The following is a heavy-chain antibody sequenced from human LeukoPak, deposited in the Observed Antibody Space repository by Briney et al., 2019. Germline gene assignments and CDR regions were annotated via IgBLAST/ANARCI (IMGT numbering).Heavy chain of an antibody. J-gene: IGHJ5*02. V-gene: IGHV4-30-4*01. Sequence: SETLCLTCTVSGGSISSGDNYWGWIRQPPGKGLEWIGYIYYSGSNYYNPSLESRATISVDTSKNQFFLKLSCVTAADTAGYYCARYCSSTSCYEGFDPWGQGTLVTVSS. CDR1: GGSISSGDNY. D-gene: IGHD2-2*01. CDR3: ARYCSSTSCYEGFDP. CDR2: IYYSGSN.